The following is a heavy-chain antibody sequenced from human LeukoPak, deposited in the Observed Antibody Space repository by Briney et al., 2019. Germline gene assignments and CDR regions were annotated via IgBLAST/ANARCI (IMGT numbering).Heavy chain of an antibody. Sequence: SVKVSCKASGGTFSNYALSWVRQAPGQGLEWMGGVIPIYGKPNHAQKLQGRVTITTDKSPSPAYIELRSLGPHDTAGVYCARDWHSSGSNRSGAFDIWGQGTMVTVSS. CDR3: ARDWHSSGSNRSGAFDI. CDR2: VIPIYGKP. D-gene: IGHD3-22*01. J-gene: IGHJ3*02. V-gene: IGHV1-69*05. CDR1: GGTFSNYA.